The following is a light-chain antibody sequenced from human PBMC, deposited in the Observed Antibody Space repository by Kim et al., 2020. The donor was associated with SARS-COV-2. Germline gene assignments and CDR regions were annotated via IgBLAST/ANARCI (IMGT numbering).Light chain of an antibody. J-gene: IGKJ1*01. CDR2: GGS. V-gene: IGKV3-20*01. CDR3: QQYLISPWT. Sequence: EIVVTQSPDTLSLSPGESATLSCRASQSVGSTYLAWYQQKPGQAPRLLIYGGSSRATGIPDRFSGSGSGTDFTLAISRLEPEDFAVYYSQQYLISPWTFGQGTKVEIK. CDR1: QSVGSTY.